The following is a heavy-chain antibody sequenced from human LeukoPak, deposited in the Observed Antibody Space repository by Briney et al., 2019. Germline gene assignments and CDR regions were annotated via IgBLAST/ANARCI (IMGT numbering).Heavy chain of an antibody. CDR2: INHSGST. Sequence: PSETLSLTCAVYGGSFSGYYWSWIRQPPGKGLEWIGEINHSGSTNHNPSLKSRVTISVDTSKNQFSLKLSSVTAADTAVYYCARLQAYYYYGMDVWGQGTTVTVSS. CDR1: GGSFSGYY. CDR3: ARLQAYYYYGMDV. V-gene: IGHV4-34*01. J-gene: IGHJ6*02. D-gene: IGHD4-11*01.